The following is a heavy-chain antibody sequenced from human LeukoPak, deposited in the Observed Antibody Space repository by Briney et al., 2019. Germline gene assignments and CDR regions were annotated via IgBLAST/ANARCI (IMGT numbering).Heavy chain of an antibody. CDR1: GGSISSYY. Sequence: SGTLSLTSTVSGGSISSYYWSWIRAPPGRGLEWIVYIHYSGSTNYNPSLKRRVNISVDTSKNQFSLKVCSVTAADTAVYYCARGGWYINYWGQGTLVTVSS. V-gene: IGHV4-59*01. CDR3: ARGGWYINY. D-gene: IGHD6-19*01. J-gene: IGHJ4*02. CDR2: IHYSGST.